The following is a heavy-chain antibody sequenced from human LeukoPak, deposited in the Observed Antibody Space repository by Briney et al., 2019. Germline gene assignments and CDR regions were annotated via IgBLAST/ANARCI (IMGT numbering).Heavy chain of an antibody. CDR3: TRDTGTTGEVKFDP. J-gene: IGHJ5*02. CDR1: GNSFGDYY. CDR2: IYTSGST. V-gene: IGHV4-4*07. D-gene: IGHD4-17*01. Sequence: SSETLSLTCTVSGNSFGDYYWSWIRQPAGKGLEWIGRIYTSGSTTYNPSLKSRVTMSVDTSKSQFSQNLMSVTAADTAVYYCTRDTGTTGEVKFDPWGQGTLVTVSS.